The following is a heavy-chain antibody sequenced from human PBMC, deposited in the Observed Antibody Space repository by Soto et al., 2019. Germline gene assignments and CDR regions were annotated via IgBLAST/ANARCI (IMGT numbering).Heavy chain of an antibody. V-gene: IGHV4-39*01. CDR2: IYYSGST. J-gene: IGHJ4*02. Sequence: TSETLSLTCTVSGGSISSSSYYWGWIRQPPGKGLEWIGNIYYSGSTYYNPSLKSRVTISVDTSKNQFSLKLSSVTAADTSVYYCARRKQGYSYDIDYWGQGTLVTVSS. D-gene: IGHD5-18*01. CDR1: GGSISSSSYY. CDR3: ARRKQGYSYDIDY.